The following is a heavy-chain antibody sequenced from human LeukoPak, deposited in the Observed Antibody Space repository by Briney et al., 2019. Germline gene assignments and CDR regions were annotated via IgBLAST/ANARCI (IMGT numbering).Heavy chain of an antibody. Sequence: PSETLSLTCTVSDGSISDSYWSWIRQSPGKGLEWIGYIFYTGFTHYNPSLESRVTISVDTSKKQFSLRLNSVTAADTAVYYCARDAYRGNSWGWFDPWGQGTLVTVSS. CDR3: ARDAYRGNSWGWFDP. V-gene: IGHV4-59*12. D-gene: IGHD4-23*01. J-gene: IGHJ5*02. CDR1: DGSISDSY. CDR2: IFYTGFT.